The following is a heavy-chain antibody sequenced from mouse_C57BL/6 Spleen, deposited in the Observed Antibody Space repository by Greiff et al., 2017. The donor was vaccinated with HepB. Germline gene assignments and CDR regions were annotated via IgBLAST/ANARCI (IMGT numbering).Heavy chain of an antibody. CDR3: ARSNYDYYAMDY. J-gene: IGHJ4*01. CDR2: IYPGDGDT. Sequence: LQESGAELVKPGASVKISCKASGYAFSSYWMNWVKQRPGKGLEWIGQIYPGDGDTNYNGKFKGKATLTADKSSSTAYMQLSSLTSEDSAVYFCARSNYDYYAMDYWGQGTSVTVSS. D-gene: IGHD2-5*01. V-gene: IGHV1-80*01. CDR1: GYAFSSYW.